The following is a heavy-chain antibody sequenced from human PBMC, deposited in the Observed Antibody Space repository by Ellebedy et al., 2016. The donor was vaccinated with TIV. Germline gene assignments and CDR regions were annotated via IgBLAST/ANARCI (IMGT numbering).Heavy chain of an antibody. Sequence: AASVKVSCKASGYTFTGYYIHWVRQAPGQGLEWMGCINPNSGGTNYAQNFQGRVTMTRDTSISTGYMDLSRLRSDDTAVYYCARGPLWFGETIDNWGQGVLVTVSS. V-gene: IGHV1-2*02. J-gene: IGHJ4*02. CDR1: GYTFTGYY. CDR2: INPNSGGT. CDR3: ARGPLWFGETIDN. D-gene: IGHD3-10*01.